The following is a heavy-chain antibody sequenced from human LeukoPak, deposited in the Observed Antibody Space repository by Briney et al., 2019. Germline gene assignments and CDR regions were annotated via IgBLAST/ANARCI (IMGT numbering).Heavy chain of an antibody. Sequence: GGSLRLSCTASGFTFGDYAMSWVRQAPGKGLEWVSALSGGGGSTFYADSVKGRFTISRDSSKNTLYLQMNSLRAEDTAVYYCAKDFWSGYYSGYFDYWGQGTLVTVSS. CDR1: GFTFGDYA. J-gene: IGHJ4*02. V-gene: IGHV3-23*01. CDR2: LSGGGGST. D-gene: IGHD3-3*01. CDR3: AKDFWSGYYSGYFDY.